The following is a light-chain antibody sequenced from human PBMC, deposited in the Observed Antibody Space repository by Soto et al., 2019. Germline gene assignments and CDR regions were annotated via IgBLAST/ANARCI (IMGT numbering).Light chain of an antibody. V-gene: IGKV1-39*01. Sequence: DIQMTQSPSSLSASVGDRVTITCRASQSISSYLNWYQQKPGQAPKILIYAASSLQSGVPSRFSGSGSGTDFTLTISSLQPEDFATYYCQHSYSTPPTFGQGTKVEIK. CDR3: QHSYSTPPT. CDR1: QSISSY. CDR2: AAS. J-gene: IGKJ1*01.